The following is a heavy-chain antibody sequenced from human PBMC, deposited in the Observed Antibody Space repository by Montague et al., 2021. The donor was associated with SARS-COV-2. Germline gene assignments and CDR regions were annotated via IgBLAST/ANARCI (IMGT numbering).Heavy chain of an antibody. Sequence: SETLSLTCTVSGGSISSYHHYWGWIRQPPGKGLEWIGAMYYSGSTWLNPSLKSRVTISVDTSKNQLSLNLRSATAADTAVYFCGRVILSATTKPLDGWGPGTLVTVSS. CDR1: GGSISSYHHY. CDR2: MYYSGST. V-gene: IGHV4-39*07. J-gene: IGHJ4*02. D-gene: IGHD1-26*01. CDR3: GRVILSATTKPLDG.